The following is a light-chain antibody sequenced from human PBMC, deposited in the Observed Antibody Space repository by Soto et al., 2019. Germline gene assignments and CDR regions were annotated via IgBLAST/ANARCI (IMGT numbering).Light chain of an antibody. CDR3: QQYSNYRT. V-gene: IGKV1-5*03. Sequence: DIQMTQSPSTLYTSVGARVTITCRASQSISSWLAWYQQKPGKAPKLLIYKASSLKSGVPSRFSGSGSGTEFTLTISSLQPDDFATYYCQQYSNYRTFGQGTNVDIK. CDR2: KAS. J-gene: IGKJ1*01. CDR1: QSISSW.